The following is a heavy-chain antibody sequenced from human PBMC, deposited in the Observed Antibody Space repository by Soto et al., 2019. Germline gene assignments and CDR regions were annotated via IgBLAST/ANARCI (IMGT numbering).Heavy chain of an antibody. J-gene: IGHJ6*02. Sequence: PGGSLRLSCAASGFTFSSYGMHWVRQAPGKGLEWVAVIWYDGSNKYYADSVKGRFTISRDNSKNTLYLQMNSLRAEDTAVYYCAVFWSGYYYYYGMDVWGQGTTVTVSS. V-gene: IGHV3-33*01. CDR1: GFTFSSYG. CDR2: IWYDGSNK. D-gene: IGHD3-3*01. CDR3: AVFWSGYYYYYGMDV.